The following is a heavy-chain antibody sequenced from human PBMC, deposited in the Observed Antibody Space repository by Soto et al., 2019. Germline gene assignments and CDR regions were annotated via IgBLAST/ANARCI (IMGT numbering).Heavy chain of an antibody. J-gene: IGHJ4*02. CDR2: IGTAGDT. Sequence: EVQLVESGGGLVQPGGSLRLSCAASGFTFSSYDMHWVRQATGKGLEWVSAIGTAGDTYYPGSVKGRFTISRDNAKNSLYLQMNSLRAEDTAVYYCARDRRGYSYGSMFDYWGQGTLVTVSS. D-gene: IGHD5-18*01. CDR3: ARDRRGYSYGSMFDY. V-gene: IGHV3-13*01. CDR1: GFTFSSYD.